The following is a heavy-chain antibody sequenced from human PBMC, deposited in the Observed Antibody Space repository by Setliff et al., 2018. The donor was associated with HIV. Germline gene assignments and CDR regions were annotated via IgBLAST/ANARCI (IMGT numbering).Heavy chain of an antibody. D-gene: IGHD6-19*01. CDR1: GGSVSSGSYY. CDR3: ARRNSGWYDAFDI. J-gene: IGHJ3*02. CDR2: IYTSGST. V-gene: IGHV4-61*02. Sequence: SETLSLTCTVSGGSVSSGSYYWSWIRQPAGKGLEWIGRIYTSGSTNYNPSLKSRVTISVDTSKNQFSLKLRSVTAADTAVYHCARRNSGWYDAFDIWGQGTMVTVSS.